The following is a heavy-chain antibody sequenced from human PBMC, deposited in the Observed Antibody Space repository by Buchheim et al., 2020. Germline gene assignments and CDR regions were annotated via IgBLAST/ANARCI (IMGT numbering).Heavy chain of an antibody. J-gene: IGHJ4*02. CDR2: IYYSGST. D-gene: IGHD5-24*01. CDR1: GGSISSYY. Sequence: QVQLQESGPGLVKPSETLSLTCTVSGGSISSYYWSWIRQPPGKGLEWIGYIYYSGSTNYNPSLKSRVTISVDTSKNQFSLKLSSVTAADTAVYYCARRMATTQGHPFDYWGQGTL. CDR3: ARRMATTQGHPFDY. V-gene: IGHV4-59*12.